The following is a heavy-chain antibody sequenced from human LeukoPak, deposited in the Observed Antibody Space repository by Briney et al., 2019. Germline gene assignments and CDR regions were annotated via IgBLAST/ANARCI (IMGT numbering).Heavy chain of an antibody. V-gene: IGHV4-30-4*01. CDR3: ARDPPQLLAAAGSNWFDP. J-gene: IGHJ5*02. D-gene: IGHD6-13*01. CDR2: IYYSGST. Sequence: PSQTLSLTCTVSGGSISSGDYYWSWIRQPPGKGLEWIGYIYYSGSTYYNPSLKSRVTISVDTSKNQFSLKLSSVTAADTAVYYCARDPPQLLAAAGSNWFDPWGQGTRVTVSS. CDR1: GGSISSGDYY.